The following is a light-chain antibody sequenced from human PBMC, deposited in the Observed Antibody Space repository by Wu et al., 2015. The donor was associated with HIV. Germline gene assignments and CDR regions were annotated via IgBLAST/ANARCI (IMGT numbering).Light chain of an antibody. CDR1: QSVNSY. J-gene: IGKJ3*01. CDR2: DAS. CDR3: QQRSNGGT. V-gene: IGKV3-11*01. Sequence: EIVLTQSPATLSLSPGERATLSCRASQSVNSYLAWYQQKPGQAPRLLIYDASNRATGIPARFSGSGSGTDFTLTIGSLEPEDFAVYYCQQRSNGGTFGPGTKVDIK.